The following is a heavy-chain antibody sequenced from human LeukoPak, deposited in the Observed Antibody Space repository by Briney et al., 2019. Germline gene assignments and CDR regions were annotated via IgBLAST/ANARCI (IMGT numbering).Heavy chain of an antibody. CDR2: ISSSSSYI. V-gene: IGHV3-21*01. Sequence: GGSLRLSCAASGFTFSSYSMNWVRQAPGKGLEWVSSISSSSSYIYYADSVKGRFTISRDNAKNSLYLQMNSLRAEDTAVYYCARTGRDLGYCSGGSCDLRSFDYWGQGTLVTVSS. CDR1: GFTFSSYS. D-gene: IGHD2-15*01. J-gene: IGHJ4*02. CDR3: ARTGRDLGYCSGGSCDLRSFDY.